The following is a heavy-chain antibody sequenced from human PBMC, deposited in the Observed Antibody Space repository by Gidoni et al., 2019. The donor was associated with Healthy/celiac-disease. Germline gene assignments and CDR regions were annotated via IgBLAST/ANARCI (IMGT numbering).Heavy chain of an antibody. CDR3: ARENRYSGSYYGLDY. J-gene: IGHJ4*02. CDR2: IYSGGST. CDR1: GFTVSSNY. Sequence: EVQLVESGGGLVQPGGSLRLSCAASGFTVSSNYMSWVRQAPGKGLEWVSVIYSGGSTYYADSVKGRFTISRDNSKNTLYLQMNSLRAEDTAVYYCARENRYSGSYYGLDYWGQGTLVTVSS. D-gene: IGHD1-26*01. V-gene: IGHV3-66*01.